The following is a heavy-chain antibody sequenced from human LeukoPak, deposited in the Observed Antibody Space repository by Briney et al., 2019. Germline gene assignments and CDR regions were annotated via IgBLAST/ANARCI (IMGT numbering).Heavy chain of an antibody. CDR3: ARNDFWSGY. CDR2: ISSSSSYI. D-gene: IGHD3-3*01. CDR1: GFTFSSYS. V-gene: IGHV3-21*01. J-gene: IGHJ4*02. Sequence: GGSLRLSCAASGFTFSSYSMNWVRQAPGKGLEWVSSISSSSSYICYADSVKGRFTISRDNAKNSLYLQMNSLRAEDTAVYYCARNDFWSGYWGQGTLVTVSS.